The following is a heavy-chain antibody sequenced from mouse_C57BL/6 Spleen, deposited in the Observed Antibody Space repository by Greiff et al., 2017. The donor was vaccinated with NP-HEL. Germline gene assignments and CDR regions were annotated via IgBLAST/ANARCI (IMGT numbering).Heavy chain of an antibody. CDR2: ISSGGDYI. Sequence: EVQLVESGEGLVKPGGSLKLSCAASGFTFGSYAMSWVRQTPEKRLEWVAYISSGGDYIYYADTVKGRFTISRDNARNTLYLQMSSLKSEDTAMYYCTRGNYGNYFDYWGQGTTLTVSS. J-gene: IGHJ2*01. CDR1: GFTFGSYA. V-gene: IGHV5-9-1*02. CDR3: TRGNYGNYFDY. D-gene: IGHD2-1*01.